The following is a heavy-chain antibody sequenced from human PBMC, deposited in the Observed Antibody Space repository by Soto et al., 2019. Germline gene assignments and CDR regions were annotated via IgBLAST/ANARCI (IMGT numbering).Heavy chain of an antibody. D-gene: IGHD6-6*01. CDR3: ARDSSSVPYYYYGMDV. CDR1: GRSISSCCAY. CDR2: IYYSGST. J-gene: IGHJ6*02. V-gene: IGHV4-31*03. Sequence: SDTLSLTCTVSGRSISSCCAYCTCIGQPPGKGLEWIGYIYYSGSTYYNPSLKSRVTISVDTSKNQFSLKLSSVTAADTAVYYCARDSSSVPYYYYGMDVWGQGTTVTVS.